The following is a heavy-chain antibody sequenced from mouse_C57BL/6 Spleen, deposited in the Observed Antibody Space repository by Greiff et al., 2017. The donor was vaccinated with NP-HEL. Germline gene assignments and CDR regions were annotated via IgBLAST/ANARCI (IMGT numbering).Heavy chain of an antibody. V-gene: IGHV5-4*01. J-gene: IGHJ2*01. CDR1: GFTFSSYA. CDR2: ISDGGSYT. CDR3: ARPNEEGGFDY. Sequence: EVQRVESGGGLVKPGGSLKLSCAASGFTFSSYAMSWVRQTPEKRLEWVATISDGGSYTYYPDNVKGRFTISRDNAKNNLYLQMSHLKSEDTAMYYCARPNEEGGFDYWGQGTTLTVSS.